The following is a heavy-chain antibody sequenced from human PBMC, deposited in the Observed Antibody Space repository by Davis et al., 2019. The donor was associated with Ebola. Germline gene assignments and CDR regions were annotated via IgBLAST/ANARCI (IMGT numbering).Heavy chain of an antibody. CDR1: GFNFRSYG. Sequence: GESLKISCAASGFNFRSYGMHWVRQAPDKGLEWVAVIWYDGSRKYYGDSVKGRFTISRDNSNNLLYLQMNSLRAEDTAVYYCTKDNSGSGNYYNPFDYWGQGALVTVSS. J-gene: IGHJ4*02. D-gene: IGHD3-10*01. CDR3: TKDNSGSGNYYNPFDY. CDR2: IWYDGSRK. V-gene: IGHV3-33*06.